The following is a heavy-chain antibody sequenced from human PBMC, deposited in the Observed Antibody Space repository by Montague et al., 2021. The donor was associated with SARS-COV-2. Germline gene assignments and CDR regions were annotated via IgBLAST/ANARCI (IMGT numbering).Heavy chain of an antibody. Sequence: TLSLTCTVSGGSISSGGYYWSWIRQPPGKGLEWIGCIYHTGSTHYNPSLKSRVTISKETSKNHFSLNLSSVTAADSAVYYCARDWWYYESSGYSYDAFDIWGQGTKVTVSS. CDR2: IYHTGST. CDR3: ARDWWYYESSGYSYDAFDI. CDR1: GGSISSGGYY. J-gene: IGHJ3*02. V-gene: IGHV4-31*03. D-gene: IGHD3-22*01.